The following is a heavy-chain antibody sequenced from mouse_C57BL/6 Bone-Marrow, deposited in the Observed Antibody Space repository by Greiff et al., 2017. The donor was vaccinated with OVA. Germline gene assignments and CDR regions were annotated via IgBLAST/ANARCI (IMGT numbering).Heavy chain of an antibody. D-gene: IGHD1-2*01. V-gene: IGHV5-17*01. CDR1: GFTFSDYG. CDR3: ARGTTAAY. Sequence: EVKLVESGGGLVKPGGSLKLSCAASGFTFSDYGLHWVRQAPEKGLGGVAYISRCGSTIYYADTVKGRFTISRDNAKNTLFLQMTSLRSEDTAMYYCARGTTAAYWGQGTLVTVSA. CDR2: ISRCGSTI. J-gene: IGHJ3*01.